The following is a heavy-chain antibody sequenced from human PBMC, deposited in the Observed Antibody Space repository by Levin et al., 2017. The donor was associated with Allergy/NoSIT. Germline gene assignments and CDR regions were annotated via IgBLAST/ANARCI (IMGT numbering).Heavy chain of an antibody. V-gene: IGHV4-59*08. CDR3: ERHVYPDGSAFDS. Sequence: SETLSLTCSVSGGSISSYHWSWIRQPPGKGLEWIGHFYYSGSSNYNPSLKSRVTITVDTSKNQFSLNLTSVTAAATAMYYCERHVYPDGSAFDSWGLGSLVTVSS. CDR1: GGSISSYH. D-gene: IGHD3-10*01. J-gene: IGHJ4*02. CDR2: FYYSGSS.